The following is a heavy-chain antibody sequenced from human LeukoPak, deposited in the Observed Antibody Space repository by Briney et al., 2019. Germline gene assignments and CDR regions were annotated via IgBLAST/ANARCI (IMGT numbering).Heavy chain of an antibody. CDR3: ARDQRDSSGWYYFDY. D-gene: IGHD6-19*01. Sequence: PGGSLRLSCAASGFTVSSNYMSWVRQAPGKGLEWVSVIYSGGSTYYADSGKGRFTISRDNSKNTLYLQMNSLRAEDTAVYYCARDQRDSSGWYYFDYWGQGTLVTVSS. J-gene: IGHJ4*02. V-gene: IGHV3-66*01. CDR1: GFTVSSNY. CDR2: IYSGGST.